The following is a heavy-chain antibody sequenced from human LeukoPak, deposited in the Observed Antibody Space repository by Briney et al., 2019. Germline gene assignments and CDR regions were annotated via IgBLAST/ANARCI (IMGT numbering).Heavy chain of an antibody. Sequence: GASVKVSCKASGGTLKNYAFNWVRQAPGQGLKWMGGIIPLFGTANYAQKFQGRVTITADESTRTVYMELSSLRAEDTAVYYCARDPDGYDPYYYMDVWGKGTTVTISS. CDR3: ARDPDGYDPYYYMDV. CDR2: IIPLFGTA. CDR1: GGTLKNYA. J-gene: IGHJ6*03. D-gene: IGHD5-12*01. V-gene: IGHV1-69*01.